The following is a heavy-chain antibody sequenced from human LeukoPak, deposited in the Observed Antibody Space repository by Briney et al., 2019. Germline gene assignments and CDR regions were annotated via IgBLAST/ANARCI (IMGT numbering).Heavy chain of an antibody. Sequence: GASVKVSCKASGYTFTSYDITWVRQAPGQGLEWVGWISAYNGNTNYAQKLQGRVTMTTDTSTSTAYMELRSLRSDDTAVYYCARKRGYSGYDDKWFDPWGQGTLVSVSS. J-gene: IGHJ5*02. CDR1: GYTFTSYD. CDR2: ISAYNGNT. CDR3: ARKRGYSGYDDKWFDP. D-gene: IGHD5-12*01. V-gene: IGHV1-18*01.